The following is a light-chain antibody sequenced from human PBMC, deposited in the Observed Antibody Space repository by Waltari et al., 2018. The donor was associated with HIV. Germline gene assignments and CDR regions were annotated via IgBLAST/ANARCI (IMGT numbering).Light chain of an antibody. Sequence: QSVLTQPPSVSGAPGPRVTISCTGSSSNIGGGFGVHWYQQLPGTAPKLLIYGDSNRPSGVPDRFSGSKSGTSASLAITGLQSEDEADYYCQSYDSSLSTAVVFGGGTKLTVL. CDR3: QSYDSSLSTAVV. J-gene: IGLJ2*01. V-gene: IGLV1-40*01. CDR1: SSNIGGGFG. CDR2: GDS.